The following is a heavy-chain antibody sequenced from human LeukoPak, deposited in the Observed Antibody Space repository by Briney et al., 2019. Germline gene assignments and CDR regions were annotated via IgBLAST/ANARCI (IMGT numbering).Heavy chain of an antibody. CDR2: ISSGDAT. CDR1: GFTFSSYA. V-gene: IGHV3-23*01. Sequence: GGSLRLSCVVSGFTFSSYAMTWVRQAPGKGLGWVSSISSGDATYYADSVKGRFTISRDNSKNTLYLQMNSLRAEDTAVYYCAKELVYSSGWYYGDYWGQGTLVTVSS. D-gene: IGHD6-19*01. J-gene: IGHJ4*02. CDR3: AKELVYSSGWYYGDY.